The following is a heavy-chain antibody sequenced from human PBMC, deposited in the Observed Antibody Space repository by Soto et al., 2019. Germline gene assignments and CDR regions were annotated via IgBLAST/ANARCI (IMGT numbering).Heavy chain of an antibody. CDR2: ISSSGDLI. D-gene: IGHD2-21*02. J-gene: IGHJ4*02. Sequence: EVQLVESGGDLVQPGGSLRLSCAASGFTFSSYEMNWVHQAPGRGLEWISYISSSGDLIYYADSVRGRFTVSRDSAKNSMYLQMNSLRAEDTAVYYCAREEINCGGDCFSLWGQGTLVTVSS. CDR3: AREEINCGGDCFSL. V-gene: IGHV3-48*03. CDR1: GFTFSSYE.